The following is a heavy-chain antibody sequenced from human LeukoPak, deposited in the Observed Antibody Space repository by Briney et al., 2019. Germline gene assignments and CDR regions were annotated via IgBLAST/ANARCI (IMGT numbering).Heavy chain of an antibody. V-gene: IGHV4-39*07. CDR2: IYYSGST. D-gene: IGHD3-10*01. Sequence: PSETLSLTCTVSGGSISSSSYYWGWLRQPPGTGLEWIGSIYYSGSTYYNPSLKSRVTISVDTSKDQFSLKLSSVTAAATAVYYCARTPLRGATFFTSYPNWFDTWGQGTLVTVSS. J-gene: IGHJ5*02. CDR1: GGSISSSSYY. CDR3: ARTPLRGATFFTSYPNWFDT.